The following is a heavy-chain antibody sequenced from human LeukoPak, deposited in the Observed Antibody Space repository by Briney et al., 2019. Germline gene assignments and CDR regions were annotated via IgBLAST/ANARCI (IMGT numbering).Heavy chain of an antibody. Sequence: PGGSLRLSCAASGFTFSNYAMSWVRQAPGKGLEWVSAISGSGGSTYYADSVKGRFTISRDNSKNTLYLQMNSLRAEDTAVYYCAKGPSSCYGPSCYYYYYMDVWGKGTTSPSP. D-gene: IGHD2-2*01. CDR2: ISGSGGST. CDR1: GFTFSNYA. V-gene: IGHV3-23*01. J-gene: IGHJ6*03. CDR3: AKGPSSCYGPSCYYYYYMDV.